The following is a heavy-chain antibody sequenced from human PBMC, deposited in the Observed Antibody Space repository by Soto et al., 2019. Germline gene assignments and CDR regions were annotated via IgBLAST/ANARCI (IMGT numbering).Heavy chain of an antibody. Sequence: GGSLRLSCAASGFTFSSYGMHWVRQAPGKGLEWVAVIWYDGSNKYYADSVKGRFTISRDNSKNTLYLQMNSLRAEDTAVYYCARDGPSIAARGCFDYWGQGTLVTVSS. CDR1: GFTFSSYG. J-gene: IGHJ4*02. CDR2: IWYDGSNK. CDR3: ARDGPSIAARGCFDY. V-gene: IGHV3-33*01. D-gene: IGHD6-6*01.